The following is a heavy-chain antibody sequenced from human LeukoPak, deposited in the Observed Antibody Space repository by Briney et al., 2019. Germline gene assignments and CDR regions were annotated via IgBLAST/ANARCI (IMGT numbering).Heavy chain of an antibody. J-gene: IGHJ6*02. D-gene: IGHD3-3*01. CDR3: ARVVTYYDFWSDTTKYYLVYYGMDV. V-gene: IGHV1-8*01. Sequence: ASVKVSCKASGYTLTSYDINWVRQAPGQGLEWMGWMNPNSGNTDYAQKFQGRVTMTRNTSIRTAYMELSSLRSEDTAVYYCARVVTYYDFWSDTTKYYLVYYGMDVWGQGTTVTVSS. CDR1: GYTLTSYD. CDR2: MNPNSGNT.